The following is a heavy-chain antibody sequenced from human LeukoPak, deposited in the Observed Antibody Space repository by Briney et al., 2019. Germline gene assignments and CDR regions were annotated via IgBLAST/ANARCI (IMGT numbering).Heavy chain of an antibody. CDR3: VRHSSGWGNFDY. V-gene: IGHV4-59*01. J-gene: IGHJ4*02. CDR2: IYYSGST. Sequence: PSETLSLTCTVSGGSISSYYWSWIRQPPGKGLEWIGYIYYSGSTNYNPSLKSRVTISVDTSKNQFSLKLSSVTAADTAVYYCVRHSSGWGNFDYWGQGTLVTVSS. CDR1: GGSISSYY. D-gene: IGHD6-19*01.